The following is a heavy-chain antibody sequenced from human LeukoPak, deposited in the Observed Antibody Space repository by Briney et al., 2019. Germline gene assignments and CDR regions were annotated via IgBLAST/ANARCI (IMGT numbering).Heavy chain of an antibody. J-gene: IGHJ3*02. V-gene: IGHV1-18*01. Sequence: ASVKVSCKASGYTFTSYGISWVRQAPGQGLEWMGWISAYNGNTNYAQKLQGRVTMTTDTSTSTAYMELRSLRSEDTAVYYCCLGFGGVIVIDAFDIWGQGTMVTASS. D-gene: IGHD3-16*02. CDR2: ISAYNGNT. CDR1: GYTFTSYG. CDR3: CLGFGGVIVIDAFDI.